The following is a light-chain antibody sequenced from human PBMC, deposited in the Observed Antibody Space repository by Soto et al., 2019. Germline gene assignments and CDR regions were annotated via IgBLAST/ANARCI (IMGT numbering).Light chain of an antibody. Sequence: EIILTQSPGTLSLSHGDRATLYCRASQSVSSSNLAWYQQKPGQAPRLLISGASSRAADIPDRFSGSGSGTDFTLTISRLEPEDFAVYYCHQYSSSRRTFGQGTKVDIK. CDR1: QSVSSSN. CDR3: HQYSSSRRT. J-gene: IGKJ1*01. V-gene: IGKV3-20*01. CDR2: GAS.